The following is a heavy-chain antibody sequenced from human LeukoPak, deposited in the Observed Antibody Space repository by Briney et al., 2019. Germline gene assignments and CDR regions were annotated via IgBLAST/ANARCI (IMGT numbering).Heavy chain of an antibody. CDR1: GFTFSDYY. Sequence: PGGSLRLSCAASGFTFSDYYMSWIRQAPGKGLGGVSYISSSGSTIYYADSVKGRFTISRDNAKNSLYLQMNSLKTEDTAVYYCTSEIQPRHYVWGSYRHFDYWGQGTLVTVSS. CDR2: ISSSGSTI. V-gene: IGHV3-11*01. D-gene: IGHD3-16*02. CDR3: TSEIQPRHYVWGSYRHFDY. J-gene: IGHJ4*02.